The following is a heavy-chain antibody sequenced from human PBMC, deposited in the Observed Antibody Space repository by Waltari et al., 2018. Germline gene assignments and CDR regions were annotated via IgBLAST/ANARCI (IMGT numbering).Heavy chain of an antibody. Sequence: VQLVQSGAEVKKPGSSVKVSCKASGGTFSSYAIRWVRQAPGQGLEWMGGIIPIFGTANYAQKFQGRVTITADESTSTAYMELSSLRSEDTAVYYCASRIVVVPAPRGYYGMDVWGQGTTVTVSS. CDR2: IIPIFGTA. D-gene: IGHD2-2*01. CDR3: ASRIVVVPAPRGYYGMDV. J-gene: IGHJ6*02. CDR1: GGTFSSYA. V-gene: IGHV1-69*12.